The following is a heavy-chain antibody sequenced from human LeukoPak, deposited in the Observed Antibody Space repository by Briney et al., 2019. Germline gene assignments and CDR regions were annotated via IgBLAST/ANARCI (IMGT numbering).Heavy chain of an antibody. Sequence: GGSLRLSCAASGFSFSTYAMSWVRQSPGKGLEWVSVISDSGGHTIYADSVKGRFTISRDNSRNTLYLQLGNLRAEDTAVYYCAKGQRSCGGGRCELFDSWGQGTLVTVSS. CDR3: AKGQRSCGGGRCELFDS. CDR1: GFSFSTYA. J-gene: IGHJ4*02. CDR2: ISDSGGHT. D-gene: IGHD2-15*01. V-gene: IGHV3-23*01.